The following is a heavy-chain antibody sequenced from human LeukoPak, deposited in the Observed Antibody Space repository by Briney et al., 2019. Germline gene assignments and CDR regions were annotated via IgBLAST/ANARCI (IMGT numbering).Heavy chain of an antibody. CDR3: ARGRIAAPEFDP. D-gene: IGHD6-6*01. V-gene: IGHV4-61*02. CDR2: IYTSGST. CDR1: GYSISSGYY. J-gene: IGHJ5*02. Sequence: SETLSLTCTVSGYSISSGYYWSWIRQPAGKGLEWIGRIYTSGSTNYNPSLKSRVTISVDTSKNQFSLKLSSVTAADTAVYYCARGRIAAPEFDPWGQGTLVTVSS.